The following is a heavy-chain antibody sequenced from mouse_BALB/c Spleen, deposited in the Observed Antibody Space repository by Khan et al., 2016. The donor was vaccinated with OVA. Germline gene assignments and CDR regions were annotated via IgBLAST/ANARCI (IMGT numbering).Heavy chain of an antibody. CDR3: ARGYYCNPFAY. CDR2: ISDGGSYN. V-gene: IGHV5-4*02. Sequence: EVELVEAGGGLVKPGGSLKLSCAASGFTFSDYYMYWVRQTPEKRLEWVATISDGGSYNYYPDSVKGRFTISRDDAKNNLYLQMSSLKSDDSAMYSCARGYYCNPFAYWGQGTLVTVSA. J-gene: IGHJ3*01. CDR1: GFTFSDYY. D-gene: IGHD2-1*01.